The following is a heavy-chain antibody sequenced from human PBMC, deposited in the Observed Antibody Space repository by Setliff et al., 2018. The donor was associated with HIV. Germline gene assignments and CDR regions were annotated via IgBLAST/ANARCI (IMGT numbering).Heavy chain of an antibody. J-gene: IGHJ3*02. Sequence: SETLSLTCTVSGGSISSSSYYWGWIRQPPGKGLDWIGSIYYGGSTYYNPSLKSRVTISIDTSKNQFSLKLSSVTAADTAVYYCARTIVVVPAAIVPVDAFGIWGQGTMVTV. D-gene: IGHD2-2*01. CDR2: IYYGGST. CDR1: GGSISSSSYY. V-gene: IGHV4-39*07. CDR3: ARTIVVVPAAIVPVDAFGI.